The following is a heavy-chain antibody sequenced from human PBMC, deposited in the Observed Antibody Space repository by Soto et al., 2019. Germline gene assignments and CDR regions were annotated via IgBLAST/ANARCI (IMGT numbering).Heavy chain of an antibody. J-gene: IGHJ4*02. CDR2: ISSSSSYI. CDR1: GFTFSSYS. D-gene: IGHD3-22*01. Sequence: EVQLVESGGGLVKPGGSLRLSCAASGFTFSSYSMNWVRQAPGKGLEWVSSISSSSSYIYYADSVKGRFTISRDNAKNSLYLQMNSLIAEDTAVYYCARAPYDSSGYPQYYFDYWGQGTLVTVFS. V-gene: IGHV3-21*01. CDR3: ARAPYDSSGYPQYYFDY.